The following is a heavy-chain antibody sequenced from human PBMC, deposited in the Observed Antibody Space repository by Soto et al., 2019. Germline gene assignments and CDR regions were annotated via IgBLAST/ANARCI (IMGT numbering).Heavy chain of an antibody. V-gene: IGHV1-69*13. CDR2: IIPIFGTA. D-gene: IGHD3-22*01. CDR3: ARGDYYDSSGYLFDY. J-gene: IGHJ4*02. Sequence: ASVKVSCKASGGTFSSYAISWVRQAPGQGLEWMGGIIPIFGTANYAQKNQGRVKITADESTSTANMKLSSLRSEDTALYYCARGDYYDSSGYLFDYWGQGTLVTVSS. CDR1: GGTFSSYA.